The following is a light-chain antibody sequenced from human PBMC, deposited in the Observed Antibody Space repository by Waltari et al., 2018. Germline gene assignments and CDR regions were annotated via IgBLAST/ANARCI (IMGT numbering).Light chain of an antibody. CDR2: GAS. J-gene: IGKJ1*01. Sequence: DIQLTQSPSSLSASAGDRVTITCRASQGVGDSVAWYQQKPGKPPTLLIYGASTLHSGVPSRFSGRGSETDFTLPISSLQPEDVATYYCQKYNIAPRTFGPGTKVEIK. CDR1: QGVGDS. V-gene: IGKV1-27*01. CDR3: QKYNIAPRT.